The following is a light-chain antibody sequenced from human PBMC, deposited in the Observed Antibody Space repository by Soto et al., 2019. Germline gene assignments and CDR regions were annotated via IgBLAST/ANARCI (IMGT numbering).Light chain of an antibody. J-gene: IGLJ2*01. CDR3: SSYTSSGTVV. V-gene: IGLV2-14*03. CDR1: SSDVGGYNY. CDR2: DVV. Sequence: QSALTQPASVSGSPGQSITISCTGTSSDVGGYNYVCWYQQQPGKAPKLIFYDVVNRPSGVSNRFSASKSGNTASLTISGLQAEDEADYYCSSYTSSGTVVFGGGTKVTVL.